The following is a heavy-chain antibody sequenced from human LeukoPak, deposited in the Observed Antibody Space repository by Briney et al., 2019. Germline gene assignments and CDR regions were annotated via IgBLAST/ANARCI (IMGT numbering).Heavy chain of an antibody. CDR2: ISYDGINE. CDR1: GFTFRNYG. D-gene: IGHD4-17*01. V-gene: IGHV3-30*03. CDR3: ATGRVDYGDYGVVKH. Sequence: GGSLRLSCEVSGFTFRNYGMNWARQAPGKGLEWVAVISYDGINEYYVDSVKGRFTISRDNSKNSLYLQMESLTIEDTAVYYCATGRVDYGDYGVVKHGGQGTLVTVSS. J-gene: IGHJ1*01.